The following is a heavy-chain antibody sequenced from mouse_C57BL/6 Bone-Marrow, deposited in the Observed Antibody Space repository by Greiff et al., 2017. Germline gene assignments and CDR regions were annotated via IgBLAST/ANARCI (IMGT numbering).Heavy chain of an antibody. V-gene: IGHV1-69*01. J-gene: IGHJ2*01. Sequence: QVQLQQPGAELVMPGASVKLSCKASGYTFTSYWMHWVKQRPGQGLEWIGEIDPSDSYTNYNQKFKGKSTLTVDKSSSTAYMQISSLTSEDSAVYYCARLYDGYYFYFDYWGQGTTLTVSS. CDR2: IDPSDSYT. CDR3: ARLYDGYYFYFDY. D-gene: IGHD2-3*01. CDR1: GYTFTSYW.